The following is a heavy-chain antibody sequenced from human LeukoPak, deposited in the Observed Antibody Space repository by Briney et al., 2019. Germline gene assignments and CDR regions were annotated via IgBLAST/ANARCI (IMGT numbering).Heavy chain of an antibody. CDR1: GYPFTTYE. D-gene: IGHD5-24*01. CDR3: ARDGGDGYNFYY. V-gene: IGHV1-8*01. Sequence: ASVKVSCKTSGYPFTTYEINWVRQAAGQGLEWMGWVHPNSGNTAYAQKFQGRVTMTRDTSISTAYMELSRLRSDDTAVYYCARDGGDGYNFYYWGQGTLVTVSS. J-gene: IGHJ4*02. CDR2: VHPNSGNT.